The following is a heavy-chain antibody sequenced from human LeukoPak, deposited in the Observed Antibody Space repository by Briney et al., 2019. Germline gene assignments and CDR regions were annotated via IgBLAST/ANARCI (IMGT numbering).Heavy chain of an antibody. CDR1: GYTFTGYY. CDR3: ARDEGRGIVVVPAATS. Sequence: ASVKVSCKASGYTFTGYYMHWVRQAPGQGLEWMGWINPNSGGTNYAQKFQGRVTMTRDTSISTAYMELSRLRSDDTAVYYCARDEGRGIVVVPAATSWGQGTLVTVSS. CDR2: INPNSGGT. J-gene: IGHJ4*02. V-gene: IGHV1-2*02. D-gene: IGHD2-2*01.